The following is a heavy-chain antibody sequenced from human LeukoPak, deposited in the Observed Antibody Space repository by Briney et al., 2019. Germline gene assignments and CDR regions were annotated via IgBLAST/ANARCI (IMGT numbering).Heavy chain of an antibody. CDR1: GGSISSYY. J-gene: IGHJ4*02. V-gene: IGHV4-59*01. CDR3: ARRPTVTTFFDY. CDR2: IYNSGST. D-gene: IGHD4-17*01. Sequence: SETLSLTCTVSGGSISSYYWSWIRQPPGKGLEWIGYIYNSGSTNYNPSLKSRVTISVDTSKNQISLKLSSVTAADTAVYYCARRPTVTTFFDYWGQGTLVTVSS.